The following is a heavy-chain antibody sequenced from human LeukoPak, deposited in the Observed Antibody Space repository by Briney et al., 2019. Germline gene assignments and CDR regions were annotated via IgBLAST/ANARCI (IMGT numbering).Heavy chain of an antibody. Sequence: SETLSLTCTVSGGSIRSSSYYWGGIRQPPGKGLEWIGSIYYSGSTYYNPSLKSRVTISVDTSKNQVSLRLSSVTAADTAVYYCASGHYDSSGYYYPFDYWGQGTLVAVSS. J-gene: IGHJ4*02. CDR1: GGSIRSSSYY. CDR3: ASGHYDSSGYYYPFDY. V-gene: IGHV4-39*01. CDR2: IYYSGST. D-gene: IGHD3-22*01.